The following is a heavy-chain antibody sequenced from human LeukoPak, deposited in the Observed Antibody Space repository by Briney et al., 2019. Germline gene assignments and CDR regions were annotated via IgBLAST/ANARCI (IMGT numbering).Heavy chain of an antibody. CDR2: VHHSGST. Sequence: SETLSLTCVVSGGSISGYYWSWIRQPPGKGLEWIGYVHHSGSTNYNPSLKSRVTISVDTSKNQFSLKMSSVTAADTAVYSCARGRVDSSRWLRNWFDPWGQGTLVTVSS. D-gene: IGHD6-13*01. J-gene: IGHJ5*02. CDR1: GGSISGYY. CDR3: ARGRVDSSRWLRNWFDP. V-gene: IGHV4-59*01.